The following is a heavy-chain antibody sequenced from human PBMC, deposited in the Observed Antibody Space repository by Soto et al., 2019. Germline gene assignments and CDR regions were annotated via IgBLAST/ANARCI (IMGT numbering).Heavy chain of an antibody. J-gene: IGHJ4*02. CDR3: ARDRYSSGWYDLDY. Sequence: QVQLVESGGGVVQPGRSLRLSCAASGFTFSNYGMHWVRQAPVKGLEWVAIIWYDGSNKYYADSVKGRFTISRDNSENTLYLQMNSLRAEDTAVYYCARDRYSSGWYDLDYWGQGTLVTVSS. D-gene: IGHD6-19*01. V-gene: IGHV3-33*01. CDR1: GFTFSNYG. CDR2: IWYDGSNK.